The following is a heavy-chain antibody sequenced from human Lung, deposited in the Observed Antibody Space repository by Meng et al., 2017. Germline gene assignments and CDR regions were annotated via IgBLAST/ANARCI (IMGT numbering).Heavy chain of an antibody. Sequence: QVALQQWGAGLLKASETRSLTWVVSGGSFSDYYWSWIRQPPGKGLEWIVEINQSGSTNYNPSLESRATISVDTSQNNLSLKLSSVTAADSAVYTCARGPTTMAHDFDYWGQGTLVTVSS. D-gene: IGHD4-11*01. J-gene: IGHJ4*02. V-gene: IGHV4-34*01. CDR2: INQSGST. CDR1: GGSFSDYY. CDR3: ARGPTTMAHDFDY.